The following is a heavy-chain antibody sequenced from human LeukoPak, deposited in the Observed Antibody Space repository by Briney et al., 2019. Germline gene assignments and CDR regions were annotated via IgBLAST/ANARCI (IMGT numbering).Heavy chain of an antibody. D-gene: IGHD6-13*01. J-gene: IGHJ4*02. Sequence: SETLSLTCTVSGGSISSGGYYWSWIRQHPGKGLEWIGYIYYSGSTYYSPSLKSRATISVDTSKNQFSLKLSSVTAADTAVYYCASSSSRRRYFDYWGQGTLVTVSS. CDR2: IYYSGST. CDR1: GGSISSGGYY. CDR3: ASSSSRRRYFDY. V-gene: IGHV4-31*03.